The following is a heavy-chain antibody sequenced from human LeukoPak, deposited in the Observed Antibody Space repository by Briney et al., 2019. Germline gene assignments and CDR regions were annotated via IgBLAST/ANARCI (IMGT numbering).Heavy chain of an antibody. CDR3: AKDRADYDFWSGYPEGDAFDI. J-gene: IGHJ3*02. D-gene: IGHD3-3*01. CDR2: ISSSGSTI. Sequence: PGGSLRLSCAASGFSFSDYYMSWIRQAPGKGLEWVSYISSSGSTIYYADSVKGRFTISRDNSKNTLYLQMNSLRAEDTAVYYCAKDRADYDFWSGYPEGDAFDIWGQGTMVTVSS. V-gene: IGHV3-11*01. CDR1: GFSFSDYY.